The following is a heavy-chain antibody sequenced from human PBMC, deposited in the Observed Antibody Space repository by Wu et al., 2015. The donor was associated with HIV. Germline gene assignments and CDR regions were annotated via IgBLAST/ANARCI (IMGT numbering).Heavy chain of an antibody. J-gene: IGHJ6*04. D-gene: IGHD3-16*01. CDR1: GGTFSSYT. Sequence: QVQLVQSGAEVKKPGSSVKVSCKASGGTFSSYTISWVRQAPGQGLEWMGGIIPIFGTANHAQKFQGRVTITTDESTSTAYMELSSLRSEDTAVYYCARSGQQLLATYYYYYMDVWAKGPRSSS. CDR3: ARSGQQLLATYYYYYMDV. CDR2: IIPIFGTA. V-gene: IGHV1-69*05.